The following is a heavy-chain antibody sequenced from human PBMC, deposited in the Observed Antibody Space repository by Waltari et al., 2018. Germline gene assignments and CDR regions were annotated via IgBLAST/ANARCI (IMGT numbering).Heavy chain of an antibody. CDR1: GGSVSSGGYY. D-gene: IGHD6-13*01. Sequence: QVQLQESGPGLAKPSQTLSLPCTVSGGSVSSGGYYWSWLRQHPGTGLEWMGYIYYNGSTYYNPSLKSRGTISECTSKNQFSLKLTSGTAADTAGYYCARGGAAAGNFNYWGQGTLVTVSS. J-gene: IGHJ4*02. CDR3: ARGGAAAGNFNY. V-gene: IGHV4-31*03. CDR2: IYYNGST.